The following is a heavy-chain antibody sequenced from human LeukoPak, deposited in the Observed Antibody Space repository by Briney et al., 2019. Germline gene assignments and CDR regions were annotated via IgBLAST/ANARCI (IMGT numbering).Heavy chain of an antibody. CDR2: ININTGKP. CDR1: GYTFTCFA. J-gene: IGHJ6*02. V-gene: IGHV7-4-1*02. D-gene: IGHD3-3*01. Sequence: ASVKVSCKASGYTFTCFAMNLVRPAPGQGLGWMGWININTGKPTYAQGFTGRFVFSLDTSVSTAYLQISSLKAEDTAVYYCARDLGRYDFWSGYLYYYYGMDVWGQGTTVTVSS. CDR3: ARDLGRYDFWSGYLYYYYGMDV.